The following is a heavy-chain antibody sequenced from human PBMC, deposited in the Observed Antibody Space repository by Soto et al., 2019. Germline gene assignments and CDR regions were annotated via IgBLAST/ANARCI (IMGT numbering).Heavy chain of an antibody. D-gene: IGHD6-19*01. J-gene: IGHJ4*02. Sequence: GGSLRLSCAASGFTFDDYAMHWVRQAPGKGLEWVSGISWNSGSIVYADSVKGRFTISRDNAKNSLYLQMNSLRAEDTAFYYCAKDGGSSGWFHYFDYWGLGTLVTVSS. CDR3: AKDGGSSGWFHYFDY. CDR1: GFTFDDYA. CDR2: ISWNSGSI. V-gene: IGHV3-9*01.